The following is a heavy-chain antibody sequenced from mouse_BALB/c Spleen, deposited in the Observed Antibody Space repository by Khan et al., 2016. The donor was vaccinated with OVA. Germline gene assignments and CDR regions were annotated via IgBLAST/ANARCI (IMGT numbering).Heavy chain of an antibody. CDR1: GYTFTEYT. Sequence: VQLKQSGPELVKPGASVKISCKTSGYTFTEYTLHWVKQSHGKSLEWIGVINPKNGVTSYNQKFKGKATVTVDKSSSTAYIEFRSLTTEDSAVYYCRRDAGRNWVQGPSVTVSS. V-gene: IGHV1-22*01. CDR2: INPKNGVT. J-gene: IGHJ4*01. D-gene: IGHD3-3*01. CDR3: RRDAGRN.